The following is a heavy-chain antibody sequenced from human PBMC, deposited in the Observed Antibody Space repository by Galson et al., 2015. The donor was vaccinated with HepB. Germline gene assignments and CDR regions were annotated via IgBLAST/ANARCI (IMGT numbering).Heavy chain of an antibody. V-gene: IGHV3-21*01. CDR1: GFTFSSYS. Sequence: SLRLSCAASGFTFSSYSMNWVRQAPGKGLEWVSSISSSSSYIYYADSVKGRFTISRDNAKNSLYLQMNSLRAEDTAVYYCARDPTYYYDRGVDIWGQGTMVTVSS. CDR2: ISSSSSYI. CDR3: ARDPTYYYDRGVDI. D-gene: IGHD3-22*01. J-gene: IGHJ3*02.